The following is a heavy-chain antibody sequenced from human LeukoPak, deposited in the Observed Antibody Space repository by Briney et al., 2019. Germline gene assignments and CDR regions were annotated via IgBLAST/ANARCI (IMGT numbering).Heavy chain of an antibody. CDR3: ARLSGYSSGHYYSDY. J-gene: IGHJ4*02. CDR1: GGSISSDY. V-gene: IGHV4-59*01. D-gene: IGHD3-22*01. CDR2: IYYRGST. Sequence: PSETLSLTCTVSGGSISSDYWSWIRQPPGKGMEWIGYIYYRGSTNYNPSLKSRVTISVDTSKNQFSLKLSSVTAADTAVYYCARLSGYSSGHYYSDYWGQGTLVTVSS.